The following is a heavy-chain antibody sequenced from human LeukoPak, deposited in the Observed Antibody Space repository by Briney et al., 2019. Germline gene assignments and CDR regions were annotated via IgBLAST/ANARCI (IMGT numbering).Heavy chain of an antibody. D-gene: IGHD6-13*01. CDR1: GFTFSSYA. V-gene: IGHV3-23*01. CDR3: ARGWYHFDY. CDR2: IGGSGGST. Sequence: GGSLRLSCAASGFTFSSYAMSWVRQAPGKGLEWVSAIGGSGGSTYYADSVKGRFTISRDNAKNSLYLQMNSLRAEDTALYYCARGWYHFDYWGQGTLVTVSS. J-gene: IGHJ4*02.